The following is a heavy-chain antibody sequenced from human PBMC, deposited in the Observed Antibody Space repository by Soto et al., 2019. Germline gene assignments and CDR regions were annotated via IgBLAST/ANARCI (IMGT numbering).Heavy chain of an antibody. Sequence: SLRLSCSASVFTFSDYYMSWSRQAPGKGLEWVSYISGGGGSTIQYADSVKGRFTISRDNAKNSLYLQMNSLRVADTAVYYCTGVRGYYDSSGFDYWGQGTPVTVSS. V-gene: IGHV3-11*01. CDR3: TGVRGYYDSSGFDY. D-gene: IGHD3-22*01. CDR1: VFTFSDYY. J-gene: IGHJ4*02. CDR2: ISGGGGSTI.